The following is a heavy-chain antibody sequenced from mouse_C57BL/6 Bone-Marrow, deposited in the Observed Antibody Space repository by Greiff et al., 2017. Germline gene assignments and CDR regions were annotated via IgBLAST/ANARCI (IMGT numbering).Heavy chain of an antibody. CDR1: GYTFTSYW. D-gene: IGHD4-1*01. Sequence: QVQLQQPGAALVKPGASVKMSCTASGYTFTSYWITWVKQRPGQGLEWIGDIYPTSGRTNYNEKFKSKAILTVDTSSNTAYMQLSSLTSEDSAVFYCARSGPLGRSFDYWGQGTTLTVSS. J-gene: IGHJ2*01. CDR3: ARSGPLGRSFDY. V-gene: IGHV1-55*01. CDR2: IYPTSGRT.